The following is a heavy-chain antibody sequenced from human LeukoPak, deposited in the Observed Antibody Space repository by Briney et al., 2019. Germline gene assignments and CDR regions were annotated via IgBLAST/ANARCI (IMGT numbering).Heavy chain of an antibody. V-gene: IGHV4-59*01. CDR2: IYYSGST. Sequence: SETLSLTCTVSGGSISSYYWSWIRQPPGKGLEWIGYIYYSGSTNYNPSLKSRVTISVDTSKNQFSLKLSSVTAADTAVYYCARVTPVLRGNAFDIWGQGTMVTVSS. D-gene: IGHD3-10*01. CDR3: ARVTPVLRGNAFDI. CDR1: GGSISSYY. J-gene: IGHJ3*02.